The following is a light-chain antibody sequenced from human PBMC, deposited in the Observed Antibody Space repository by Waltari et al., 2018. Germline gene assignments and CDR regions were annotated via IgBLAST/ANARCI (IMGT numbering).Light chain of an antibody. CDR3: QTGGHGTWV. V-gene: IGLV4-69*01. CDR2: VNSDGSH. Sequence: QLVLTQSPSASASLGASVKLTCTRSSWHSSNVIAWLPQQPGKGPRYLMKVNSDGSHSKGDEIPDRFSGSSSGAERYLTISSLQSEDEADYYCQTGGHGTWVFGGGTKLTVL. J-gene: IGLJ3*02. CDR1: SWHSSNV.